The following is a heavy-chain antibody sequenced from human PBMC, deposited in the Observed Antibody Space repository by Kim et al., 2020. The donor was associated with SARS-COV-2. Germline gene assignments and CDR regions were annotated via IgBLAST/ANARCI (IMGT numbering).Heavy chain of an antibody. CDR2: IYNGGKTT. CDR3: VKDYDG. V-gene: IGHV3-23*03. CDR1: GFDFSKYE. Sequence: LSLTCAASGFDFSKYEMTWVRQAPGKGLECVAVIYNGGKTTYYADSVKGRFTISRDDSSDMLFLQMNSLRVEDTAMYYCVKDYDGWGQGTRVTVSS. D-gene: IGHD3-22*01. J-gene: IGHJ4*02.